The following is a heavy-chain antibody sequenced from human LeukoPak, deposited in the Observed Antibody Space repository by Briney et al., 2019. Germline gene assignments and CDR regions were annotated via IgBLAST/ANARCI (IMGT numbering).Heavy chain of an antibody. CDR3: ARGQWLVSWFDP. CDR1: GGSFSGYY. J-gene: IGHJ5*02. V-gene: IGHV4-34*01. D-gene: IGHD6-19*01. Sequence: SETLSLTCAVYGGSFSGYYWSWIRQPPGKGLEWIGEINHSGSTNYNPSLKSRVTISVDTSKNQFSLKLSSVTAADTAVYYCARGQWLVSWFDPWGRGTLVTVSS. CDR2: INHSGST.